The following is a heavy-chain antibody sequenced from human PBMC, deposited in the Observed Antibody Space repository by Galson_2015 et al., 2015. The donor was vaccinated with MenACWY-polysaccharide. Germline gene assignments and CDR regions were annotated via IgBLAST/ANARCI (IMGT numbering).Heavy chain of an antibody. CDR2: TYWIEDK. V-gene: IGHV2-5*01. CDR1: GFSLTNAGVG. J-gene: IGHJ3*02. Sequence: PALENPTQPLTLPCNFSGFSLTNAGVGVGWIRQPPGKALEWLALTYWIEDKRSSPRLESRRTITTDTSKNQVALTMTNMDPVDTGTYYCAHFKVLIHVFDIWGQGTTVTVSS. CDR3: AHFKVLIHVFDI.